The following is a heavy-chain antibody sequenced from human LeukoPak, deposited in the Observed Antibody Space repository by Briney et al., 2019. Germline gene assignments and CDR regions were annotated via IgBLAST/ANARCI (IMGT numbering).Heavy chain of an antibody. V-gene: IGHV3-48*03. CDR3: AKGGDITIFGVVIIPVIY. Sequence: PGGSLRLSCAASGFTFSSYEMNWVRQAPGKGLEWVSYISSSGSTIYYADSVKGRFTISRDNSKNTLYLQMNSLRAEDTAVYYCAKGGDITIFGVVIIPVIYWGQGTLVTVSS. CDR2: ISSSGSTI. D-gene: IGHD3-3*01. CDR1: GFTFSSYE. J-gene: IGHJ4*02.